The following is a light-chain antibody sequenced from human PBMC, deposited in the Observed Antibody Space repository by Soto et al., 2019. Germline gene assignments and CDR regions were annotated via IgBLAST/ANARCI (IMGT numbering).Light chain of an antibody. Sequence: EIVLTQSPGTLSLSPGERATLSCRASQSVSSSYLAWYQQKPGQAPRLLIYGASSRATGIPDRFSGSGSGTYFTLTISRLETEDFAVYYCQQYGSSTWPFGQGTKVEIK. V-gene: IGKV3-20*01. CDR2: GAS. J-gene: IGKJ1*01. CDR1: QSVSSSY. CDR3: QQYGSSTWP.